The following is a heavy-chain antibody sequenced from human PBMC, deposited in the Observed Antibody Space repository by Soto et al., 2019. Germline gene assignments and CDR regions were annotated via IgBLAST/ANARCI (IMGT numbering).Heavy chain of an antibody. CDR2: INSDGST. CDR1: GFLVNSAY. J-gene: IGHJ4*02. CDR3: ARSGYSFAWGY. D-gene: IGHD5-18*01. Sequence: EVQLVESGGGLIPPGGSLRLSCAASGFLVNSAYMTWVRQAPGKGLEWLSMINSDGSTLYAESVKGRFTISRDNSKNSLDLQMNSLRAEYTAMYYCARSGYSFAWGYWGQGTLVIVTS. V-gene: IGHV3-53*01.